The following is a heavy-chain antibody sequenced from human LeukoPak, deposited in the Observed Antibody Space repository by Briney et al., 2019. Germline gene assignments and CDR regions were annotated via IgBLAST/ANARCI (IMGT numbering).Heavy chain of an antibody. V-gene: IGHV3-30*04. CDR3: ARDLGQYYDTSDNWFDP. J-gene: IGHJ5*02. CDR1: GFTFSGSA. Sequence: GGSLRLSCAASGFTFSGSAMHWVRQAPGKGLEWVALISYDGSNKYYADSVKGRFIISRDNSKNTLYLQMNSLRAEDTAVYYCARDLGQYYDTSDNWFDPWGQGTLVTVSS. D-gene: IGHD3-22*01. CDR2: ISYDGSNK.